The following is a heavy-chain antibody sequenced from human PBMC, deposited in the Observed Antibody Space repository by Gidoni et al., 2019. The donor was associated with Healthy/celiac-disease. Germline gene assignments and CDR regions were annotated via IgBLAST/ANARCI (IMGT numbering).Heavy chain of an antibody. D-gene: IGHD5-12*01. CDR1: GGSFSGYY. CDR3: ARVPAVYSGYDVNWFDP. Sequence: QVQLQQWGAGLLKPSETLSLTCAVYGGSFSGYYWSWIRQPPGKGLEWIGEINHSGSTNYNPSLKSRVTISVDTSKNQFSLKLSSVTAADTAVYYCARVPAVYSGYDVNWFDPWGQGTLVTVSS. CDR2: INHSGST. J-gene: IGHJ5*02. V-gene: IGHV4-34*01.